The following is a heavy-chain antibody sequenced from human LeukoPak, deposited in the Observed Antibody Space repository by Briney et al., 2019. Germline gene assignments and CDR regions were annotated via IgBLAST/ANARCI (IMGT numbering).Heavy chain of an antibody. D-gene: IGHD2-21*02. CDR2: IKQDGSEK. Sequence: PGGSLRLSCAASGFTFSYYWMSWVRQAPGKGLEWVANIKQDGSEKYYVDSVNGRFTISRDNAKNSLFLQMNSLTAEDTAVYLCARDDGGDFNDAFDIWGQGTMVTVSS. V-gene: IGHV3-7*01. CDR3: ARDDGGDFNDAFDI. CDR1: GFTFSYYW. J-gene: IGHJ3*02.